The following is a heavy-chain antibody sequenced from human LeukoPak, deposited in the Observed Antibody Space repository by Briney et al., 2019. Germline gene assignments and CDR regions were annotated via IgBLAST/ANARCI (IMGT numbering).Heavy chain of an antibody. CDR2: ISYDGSNK. V-gene: IGHV3-30*03. J-gene: IGHJ4*02. D-gene: IGHD4-17*01. CDR1: GFTFSSYG. Sequence: GGSLRLSCAASGFTFSSYGMHWVRQAPGKGLEWVAVISYDGSNKYYADSAKGRFTISRDNSKNTLYLQMNSLRAEDTAVYYCARDSFGDSVDYWGQGTLVTVSS. CDR3: ARDSFGDSVDY.